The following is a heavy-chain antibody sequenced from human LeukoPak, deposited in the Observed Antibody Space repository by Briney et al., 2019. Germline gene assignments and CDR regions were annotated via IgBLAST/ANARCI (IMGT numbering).Heavy chain of an antibody. CDR2: ISTKANNYAT. Sequence: GGSLRLSCAASGVTFSVSTVHCVRQASGKGLDCVCHISTKANNYATAYAASVKGRFTISREDSKNTAYLQMNSLKIEDTAVYYCSRHEALPGDYWGQGTLVTVSS. J-gene: IGHJ4*02. CDR3: SRHEALPGDY. D-gene: IGHD2-21*02. CDR1: GVTFSVST. V-gene: IGHV3-73*01.